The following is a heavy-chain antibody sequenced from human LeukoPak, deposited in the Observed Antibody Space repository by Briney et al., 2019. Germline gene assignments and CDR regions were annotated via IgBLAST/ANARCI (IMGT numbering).Heavy chain of an antibody. Sequence: SSETLSLTCSVSGYSISSGYYWGWIRQPPGKGLEWIGSIYQSGSTYYNPSLKSRVTISVDTSRNQFSLELSSVTAADTAVYYCARLAWGRLDYWGQGTLVTVSS. CDR2: IYQSGST. V-gene: IGHV4-38-2*02. CDR1: GYSISSGYY. D-gene: IGHD7-27*01. CDR3: ARLAWGRLDY. J-gene: IGHJ4*02.